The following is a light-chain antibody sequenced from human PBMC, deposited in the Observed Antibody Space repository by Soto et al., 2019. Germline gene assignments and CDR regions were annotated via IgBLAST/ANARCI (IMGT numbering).Light chain of an antibody. CDR3: QQSYSRPACT. J-gene: IGKJ1*01. CDR1: QNISNY. Sequence: DIQMTQSPSSLSASVGDRVTITCRASQNISNYLHWYQQKPGKPPKVLIYAVSTFQTGVPSRFSGSGSGTDFTLTISSLQPEDFATFYCQQSYSRPACTFGQGTKVEFK. V-gene: IGKV1-39*01. CDR2: AVS.